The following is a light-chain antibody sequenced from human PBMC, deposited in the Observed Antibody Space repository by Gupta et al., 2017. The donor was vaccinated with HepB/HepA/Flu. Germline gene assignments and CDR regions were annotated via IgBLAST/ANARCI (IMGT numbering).Light chain of an antibody. CDR2: ASS. CDR3: QQYYSYPWT. Sequence: AIRMTQSISLFSASTGDRVTITCRASQGISSYLAWYQQKPGKAPKLLIYASSTLQSGVPSRFSGSGSGTDFTLTISGLQSEDFATYYCQQYYSYPWTFGQGTKVEIK. V-gene: IGKV1-8*01. J-gene: IGKJ1*01. CDR1: QGISSY.